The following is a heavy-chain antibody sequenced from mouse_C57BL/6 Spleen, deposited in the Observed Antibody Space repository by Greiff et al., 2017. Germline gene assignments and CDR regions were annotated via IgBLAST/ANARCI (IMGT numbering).Heavy chain of an antibody. J-gene: IGHJ1*03. CDR2: IYPGDGDT. CDR3: ARSKWYFDV. V-gene: IGHV1-82*01. Sequence: LQLQQSGPELVKPGASVKISCKASGYAFSSSWMNWVKQRPGKGLEWIGRIYPGDGDTNYNGKFKGKATLTADKSSSTAYMQLSGLTSEDSAVYWCARSKWYFDVWCTWTTVTVSS. CDR1: GYAFSSSW.